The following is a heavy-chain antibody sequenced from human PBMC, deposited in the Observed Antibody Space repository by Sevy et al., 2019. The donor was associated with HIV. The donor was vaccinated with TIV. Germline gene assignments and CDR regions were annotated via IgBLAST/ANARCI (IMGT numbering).Heavy chain of an antibody. CDR3: AKEFYRGSYLED. J-gene: IGHJ4*02. D-gene: IGHD3-10*01. CDR1: GFTFSSFA. CDR2: ISGSGGSK. V-gene: IGHV3-23*01. Sequence: GGSLRLSCAASGFTFSSFAISWVRQAPGKGLEWVSDISGSGGSKKYADSVKGRFTGSRDNAKNTVFLQMNNLRGEDTGLYYCAKEFYRGSYLEDWGQGTLVTVSS.